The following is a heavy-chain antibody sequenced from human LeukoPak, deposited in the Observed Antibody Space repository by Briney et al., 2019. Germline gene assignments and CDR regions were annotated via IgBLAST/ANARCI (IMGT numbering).Heavy chain of an antibody. CDR2: MNPNSGNT. CDR1: GYTFTSYD. Sequence: ASVKVSCKASGYTFTSYDINWVRQATGQGLEWMGWMNPNSGNTGYAQKFQGRVTMTRNTSISTAYMELNSLRAEDTAVYYCARGRDGRGYYAEFDYWGQGTLVTVSS. D-gene: IGHD1-26*01. V-gene: IGHV1-8*01. J-gene: IGHJ4*02. CDR3: ARGRDGRGYYAEFDY.